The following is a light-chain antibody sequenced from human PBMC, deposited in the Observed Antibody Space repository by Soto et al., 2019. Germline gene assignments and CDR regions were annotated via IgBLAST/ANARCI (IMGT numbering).Light chain of an antibody. J-gene: IGLJ1*01. CDR1: SSDVGGYNY. V-gene: IGLV2-8*01. Sequence: QSVLTQPPSASGSPGQSVTISCIGTSSDVGGYNYVSLYQQHPGKAPKLMIYEVSRRPSGVPDRFSGSKSGNTASLTVSGLQAEDEADYNCSSYAGSNNYVFGTGTKLTVL. CDR3: SSYAGSNNYV. CDR2: EVS.